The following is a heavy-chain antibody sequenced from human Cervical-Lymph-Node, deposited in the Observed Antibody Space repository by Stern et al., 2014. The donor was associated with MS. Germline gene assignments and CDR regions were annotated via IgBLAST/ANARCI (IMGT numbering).Heavy chain of an antibody. CDR3: ARYSWPTADESFDS. V-gene: IGHV4-34*02. CDR2: ISHSGSA. J-gene: IGHJ4*02. D-gene: IGHD2-2*01. CDR1: GGSFSGYY. Sequence: QVQLQQWGAGLLKPSETLSLTCAVYGGSFSGYYWSWIRQPPGKGLEWIGEISHSGSAKYSSSLESRVTISIDTSKHQFSLRLFSVTAADTAVYFCARYSWPTADESFDSWGLGTLVTVSS.